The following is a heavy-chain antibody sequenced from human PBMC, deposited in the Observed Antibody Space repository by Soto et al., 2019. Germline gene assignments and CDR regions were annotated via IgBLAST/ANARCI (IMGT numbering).Heavy chain of an antibody. V-gene: IGHV3-30*04. CDR3: ARDKIQGAPDYLDS. CDR2: ISYDGGVQ. CDR1: GFTFNSNA. Sequence: QEQLVESGGDVVQPGRSLRLSCAASGFTFNSNAMHWVRQAPGKGLEWVAVISYDGGVQQYTDSVKGRFTISRDDSKNILYLQMNSLRDEDTALYYCARDKIQGAPDYLDSWGQGTLVTVSS. J-gene: IGHJ4*02.